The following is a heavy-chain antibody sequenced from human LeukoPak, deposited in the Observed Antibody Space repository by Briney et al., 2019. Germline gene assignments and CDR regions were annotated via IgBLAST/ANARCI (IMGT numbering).Heavy chain of an antibody. CDR2: ISGSVVST. J-gene: IGHJ4*02. CDR3: AKRSGYCSGGSCYSSPGYYFDY. D-gene: IGHD2-15*01. Sequence: GGSLRLSCAASGFTFSSYAMSWVRQAPGKGLEWVSGISGSVVSTYYADSVKGRFTISRDNSKNTLYLQMNSLRAEDTAVYYYAKRSGYCSGGSCYSSPGYYFDYWGQGTLVTVSS. V-gene: IGHV3-23*01. CDR1: GFTFSSYA.